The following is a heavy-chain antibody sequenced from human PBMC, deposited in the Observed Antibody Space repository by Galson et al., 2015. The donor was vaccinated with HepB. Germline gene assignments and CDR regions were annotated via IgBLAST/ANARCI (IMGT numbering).Heavy chain of an antibody. J-gene: IGHJ3*02. CDR1: GDTFNYYA. CDR2: VSYDGSNE. D-gene: IGHD1-26*01. Sequence: SLRLSCAASGDTFNYYAMHWVRQAPGKGLDWVALVSYDGSNEYYADSVKGRFAISRDNSRNSVYLVMNNLRPDDTATYYCAMGEAAFDIWGRGTSVTVSS. V-gene: IGHV3-30*09. CDR3: AMGEAAFDI.